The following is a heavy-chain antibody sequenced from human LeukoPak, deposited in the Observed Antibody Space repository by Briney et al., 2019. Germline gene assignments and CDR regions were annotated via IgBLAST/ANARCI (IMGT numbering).Heavy chain of an antibody. J-gene: IGHJ4*02. V-gene: IGHV3-30-3*01. CDR3: AREGQLQPDY. Sequence: GGSLRLSCAASGFTFSSYAMHWVRQAPGKGLEWVAVISYDGSNKYYADSVKGRFTISRDNSKNTVYLQMSSLRAEDTAVYYCAREGQLQPDYWGQGTLVTVSS. CDR2: ISYDGSNK. D-gene: IGHD1-1*01. CDR1: GFTFSSYA.